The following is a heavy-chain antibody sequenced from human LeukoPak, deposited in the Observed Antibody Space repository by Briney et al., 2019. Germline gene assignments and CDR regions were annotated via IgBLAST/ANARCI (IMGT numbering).Heavy chain of an antibody. CDR3: ARGRPGNFWY. J-gene: IGHJ4*02. Sequence: SETLPLTCAVYGGSFSGYYWSWIRQPPGKGLEWIGEINHSGSTNYNPSLKSRVTISVDTSKNQFSLKLSSVTAADTAVYYCARGRPGNFWYWGQGTLVTVSS. D-gene: IGHD3-3*01. CDR1: GGSFSGYY. V-gene: IGHV4-34*01. CDR2: INHSGST.